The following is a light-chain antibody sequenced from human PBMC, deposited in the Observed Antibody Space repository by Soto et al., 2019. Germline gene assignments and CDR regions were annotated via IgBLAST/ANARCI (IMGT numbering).Light chain of an antibody. CDR1: QTVSSNY. Sequence: EVVLTQSPGTLSLPPGERATLSCRASQTVSSNYLAWYQQKPGQAPRLLIYGSFNRAPGIPHRFSGSGSGTDFTLTISRLEPEDFAVYYCQQSGSTLFPFGGGTKVDIK. J-gene: IGKJ4*01. V-gene: IGKV3-20*01. CDR2: GSF. CDR3: QQSGSTLFP.